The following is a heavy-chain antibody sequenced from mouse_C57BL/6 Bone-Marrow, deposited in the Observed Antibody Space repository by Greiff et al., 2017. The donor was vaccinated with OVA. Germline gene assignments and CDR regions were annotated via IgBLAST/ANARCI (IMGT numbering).Heavy chain of an antibody. CDR3: ARKDY. J-gene: IGHJ2*01. CDR1: GYTFTSYW. V-gene: IGHV1-50*01. Sequence: QVQLQQPGAELVKRGASVKLSCKASGYTFTSYWMQWVKQRPGQGLEWIGEIDPSDSYTNYNQKFKGKATLTVDTSSSTAYMQLSSLTSEDSAVYYCARKDYWGQGTTLTVSS. CDR2: IDPSDSYT.